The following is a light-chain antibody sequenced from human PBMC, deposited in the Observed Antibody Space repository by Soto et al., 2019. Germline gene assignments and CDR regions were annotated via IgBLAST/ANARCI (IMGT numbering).Light chain of an antibody. CDR2: AAS. J-gene: IGKJ3*01. V-gene: IGKV1-12*01. CDR1: QFISSW. Sequence: DIQMTQSPSSVSASVGDRVTITCRASQFISSWLAWYQQKPGKAPKLLIYAASSLQSGVPSRFSGSGSGTDFILTISSLQPEDIAIYYCQQANSFPFTFGPGTKVDIK. CDR3: QQANSFPFT.